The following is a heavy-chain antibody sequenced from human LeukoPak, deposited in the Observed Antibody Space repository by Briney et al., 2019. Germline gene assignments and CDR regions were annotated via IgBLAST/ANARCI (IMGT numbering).Heavy chain of an antibody. J-gene: IGHJ4*02. CDR3: ARAGSQIIIAGTL. CDR2: IYYSGTT. Sequence: SETLSLTCTVSGGSISGYYWSWLRQPPGKGLEWIGYIYYSGTTNYNPSLKSRVTISVDTSKNQISLNLTTVTVADTAVYYCARAGSQIIIAGTLWGQGTLVTVSS. CDR1: GGSISGYY. D-gene: IGHD6-13*01. V-gene: IGHV4-59*01.